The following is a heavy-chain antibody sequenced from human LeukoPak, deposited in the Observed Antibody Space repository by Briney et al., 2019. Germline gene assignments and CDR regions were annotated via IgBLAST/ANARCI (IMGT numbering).Heavy chain of an antibody. V-gene: IGHV3-7*03. CDR3: ARDEIRRSFDY. Sequence: GGSLRLSCAVSGFTFSSYWMSWVRQAPGKGPEWVANIKEDGSEKYYVDSMKGRFTTSRDNAKNSLYLQINGLRAEDTAVYYCARDEIRRSFDYWGQGALVTVSS. D-gene: IGHD3-10*01. J-gene: IGHJ4*02. CDR2: IKEDGSEK. CDR1: GFTFSSYW.